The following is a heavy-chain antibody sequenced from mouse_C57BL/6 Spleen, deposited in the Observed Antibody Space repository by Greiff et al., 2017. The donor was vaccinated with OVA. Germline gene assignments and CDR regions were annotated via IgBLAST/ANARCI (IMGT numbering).Heavy chain of an antibody. Sequence: EVKLVESGPELVKPGASVKISCKASGYTFTDYYMNWVKQSHGKSLEWIGDINPNNGGTSYNQKFKGKATLTVDKSSSTAYMELRSLTSEDSAVYYCARRGGLREAMDYWGQGTSVTVSS. D-gene: IGHD2-4*01. V-gene: IGHV1-26*01. CDR3: ARRGGLREAMDY. J-gene: IGHJ4*01. CDR2: INPNNGGT. CDR1: GYTFTDYY.